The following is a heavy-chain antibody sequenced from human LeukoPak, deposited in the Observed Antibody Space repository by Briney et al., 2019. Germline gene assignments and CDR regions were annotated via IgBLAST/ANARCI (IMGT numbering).Heavy chain of an antibody. V-gene: IGHV3-53*01. D-gene: IGHD5-12*01. CDR3: AKATTWIGFDY. CDR1: GFTVSSNY. CDR2: IYSGGST. J-gene: IGHJ4*02. Sequence: PGGSLRLSCAASGFTVSSNYMSWVRQAPGKGLEWVSVIYSGGSTYYADSVKGRFTISRDNSKNTLYLQMNSLRAEDTAVYYCAKATTWIGFDYWGQGTLVTVSS.